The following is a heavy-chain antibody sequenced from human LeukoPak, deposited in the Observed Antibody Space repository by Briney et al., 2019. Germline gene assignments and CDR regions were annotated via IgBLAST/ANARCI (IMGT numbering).Heavy chain of an antibody. J-gene: IGHJ4*02. CDR1: GFTFSSNW. Sequence: PGGSLRLSCATSGFTFSSNWMHWVRQTPGKGLVWVSRINSDGSSTSYADSVKGRFTISRDNAKDTLYLQMNSLRAEDTAGYYCARSPLTVTTRLHFDYWGQGTLVTVSS. CDR3: ARSPLTVTTRLHFDY. V-gene: IGHV3-74*01. CDR2: INSDGSST. D-gene: IGHD4-17*01.